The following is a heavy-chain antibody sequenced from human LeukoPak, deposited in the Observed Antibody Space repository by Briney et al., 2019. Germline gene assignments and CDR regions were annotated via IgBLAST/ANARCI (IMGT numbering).Heavy chain of an antibody. Sequence: PGGSLRLSCAASGFTFSTYSMNWVRQAPGKGLEWVSYISSSSSTIYYADSVKGRFTISRDNFMNTVYLQMNSLRPEDTAVYYCAKEGYSSGWYEDYWGQGTLVTVSS. D-gene: IGHD6-19*01. CDR3: AKEGYSSGWYEDY. CDR1: GFTFSTYS. J-gene: IGHJ4*02. V-gene: IGHV3-48*01. CDR2: ISSSSSTI.